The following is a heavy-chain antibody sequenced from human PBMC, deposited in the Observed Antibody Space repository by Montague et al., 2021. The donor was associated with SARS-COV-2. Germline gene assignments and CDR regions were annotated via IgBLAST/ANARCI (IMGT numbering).Heavy chain of an antibody. CDR1: GDSVSSNTPT. CDR3: ARTTTRMLYPENAFDI. V-gene: IGHV6-1*01. CDR2: SHYRFKWYH. J-gene: IGHJ3*02. Sequence: CAISGDSVSSNTPTRNWNRQSPSLHLERLVMSHYRFKWYHDYAISLKSRITINPDTSKNQFSLQLSSVAPEDTAAFYCARTTTRMLYPENAFDIWGQGTMVTVSS. D-gene: IGHD2-15*01.